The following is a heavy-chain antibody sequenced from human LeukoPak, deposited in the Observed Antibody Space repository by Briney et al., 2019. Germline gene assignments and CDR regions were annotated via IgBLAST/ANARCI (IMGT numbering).Heavy chain of an antibody. CDR2: VYYSGST. V-gene: IGHV4-61*01. D-gene: IGHD3-3*01. CDR1: GGSVSSGSYY. CDR3: ARGGVLRFLEWSSTHYYYGMDV. Sequence: SETLSLTCTVSGGSVSSGSYYWSWIRQPPGKGLEWIAYVYYSGSTNYNPSLKSRVTISVDTSKNQFSLKLSSVTAADTAVYYCARGGVLRFLEWSSTHYYYGMDVWGQGTTVTVSS. J-gene: IGHJ6*02.